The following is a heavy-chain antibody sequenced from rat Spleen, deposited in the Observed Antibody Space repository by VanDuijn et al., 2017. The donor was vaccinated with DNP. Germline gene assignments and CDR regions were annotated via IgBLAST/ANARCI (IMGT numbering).Heavy chain of an antibody. CDR2: INYSGGT. Sequence: EVQLQESGPGLVKPSQSLSLTCSVTGYSITSNYWGWIRKFPGNKMEWVGHINYSGGTSYNPSLQSRISITRDTSKNQFFLQLSSVTPEDTATYYCARWSNFFDYWGHGVMVTVSS. V-gene: IGHV3-1*01. J-gene: IGHJ2*01. CDR3: ARWSNFFDY. CDR1: GYSITSNY.